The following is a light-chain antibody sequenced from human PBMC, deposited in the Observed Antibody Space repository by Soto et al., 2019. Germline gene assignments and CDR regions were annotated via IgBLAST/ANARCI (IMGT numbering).Light chain of an antibody. V-gene: IGKV3-20*01. Sequence: NMLTQSPDTLSLSQGERATVSCRASQSLSTTYLAWYQQKPGQALRLLISFASSRATGIPDSFSGSGYGTDFTLTFRRLEPEDFAVYYYKEHASTFGQGTRLDIK. CDR2: FAS. CDR1: QSLSTTY. J-gene: IGKJ5*01. CDR3: KEHAST.